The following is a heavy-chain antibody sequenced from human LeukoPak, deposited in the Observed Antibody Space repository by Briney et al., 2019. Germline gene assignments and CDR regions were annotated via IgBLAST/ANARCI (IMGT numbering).Heavy chain of an antibody. Sequence: GGSLRLSCAASGFTFSSHGMSWVRQAPGKGLEWVSTISGSGDNTYYADSVKGRFTISRDNSKSTLYLQMNSLRAEDTAVYYCAKVTYGSGTYGAFDYWGQGTPVTVSS. CDR2: ISGSGDNT. V-gene: IGHV3-23*01. D-gene: IGHD3-10*01. CDR3: AKVTYGSGTYGAFDY. J-gene: IGHJ4*02. CDR1: GFTFSSHG.